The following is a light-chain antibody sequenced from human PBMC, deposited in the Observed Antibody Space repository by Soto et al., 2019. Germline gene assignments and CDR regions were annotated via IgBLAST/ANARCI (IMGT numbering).Light chain of an antibody. CDR3: SSYTSSSTYV. V-gene: IGLV2-14*01. J-gene: IGLJ1*01. Sequence: VLTQPAPVSGSPGQSITISCTGTSSDVGGYNYVSWYQQHPCKAPKLMIYEVSKRPSGVSNRFSGSKSGNTASLTISGLQAEDAADYYCSSYTSSSTYVFXTRTKVTVL. CDR1: SSDVGGYNY. CDR2: EVS.